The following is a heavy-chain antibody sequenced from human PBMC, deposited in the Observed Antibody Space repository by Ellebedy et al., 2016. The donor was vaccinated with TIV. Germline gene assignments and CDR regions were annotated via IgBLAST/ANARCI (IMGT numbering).Heavy chain of an antibody. CDR3: ARHSRNNYGYFAPPREYYYDY. D-gene: IGHD5-18*01. J-gene: IGHJ4*02. Sequence: MPGGSLRLSCTVSGGSIPHYLRSWTRQPPGKGLEWIAYTSYSGTTDYNPSLKSRVTMSVNTSNNQFSLKFSSVTAADTAVYYCARHSRNNYGYFAPPREYYYDYWGQGTLVTVSS. CDR2: TSYSGTT. V-gene: IGHV4-59*08. CDR1: GGSIPHYL.